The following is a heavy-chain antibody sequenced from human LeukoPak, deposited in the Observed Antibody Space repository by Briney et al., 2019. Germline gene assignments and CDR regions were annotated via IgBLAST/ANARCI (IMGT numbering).Heavy chain of an antibody. CDR1: GYTFTGYY. Sequence: GASVKVSCKASGYTFTGYYMHWVRQAPGQGLEWMGWINPNSGGTNYAQKFQGRVTMTRDTSTNTTYMEVNSLTSDDTAVYFCAKDHRIAVFDFWGHGVLVTVSS. D-gene: IGHD6-19*01. CDR2: INPNSGGT. CDR3: AKDHRIAVFDF. J-gene: IGHJ4*01. V-gene: IGHV1-2*02.